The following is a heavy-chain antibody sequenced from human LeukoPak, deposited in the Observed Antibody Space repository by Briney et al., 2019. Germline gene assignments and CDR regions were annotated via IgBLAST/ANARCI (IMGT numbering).Heavy chain of an antibody. CDR2: ISHSGST. CDR3: ARDSDYGEED. J-gene: IGHJ4*02. Sequence: SETLSLTCAVSGGSISSSNWWSWVRPSPGKGLEWIGEISHSGSTNYNPSLKSGVTISVENSKNQFSLKLSSVTAADTAVYYCARDSDYGEEDWGQGTLVTVSS. D-gene: IGHD4-17*01. CDR1: GGSISSSNW. V-gene: IGHV4-4*02.